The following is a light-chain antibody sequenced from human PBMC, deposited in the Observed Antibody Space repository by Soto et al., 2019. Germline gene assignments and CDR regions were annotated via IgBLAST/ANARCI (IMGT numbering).Light chain of an antibody. V-gene: IGKV3-11*01. Sequence: EIVLTQSPATLSLSPGERATLSCRASQSVSSYLAWYQQKPGQAPRLLIYDASNRATGIPARFSGSGSGTDFTLTISRLDLEVFAVYYCQHRSNWYTFGQGTKLEIK. CDR2: DAS. J-gene: IGKJ2*01. CDR3: QHRSNWYT. CDR1: QSVSSY.